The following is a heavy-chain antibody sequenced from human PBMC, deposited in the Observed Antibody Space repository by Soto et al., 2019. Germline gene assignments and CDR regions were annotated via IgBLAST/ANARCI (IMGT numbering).Heavy chain of an antibody. CDR2: ISAYNGNT. Sequence: ASVQVSCKASAYTFTRYGISWVLQAPGQGLEWMGWISAYNGNTNYAQKLQGRVTMTTDTSTSTAYMELRSLRSDDTAVYYCARAPAHRRATATSFDYWGQGTLVTVSS. CDR1: AYTFTRYG. J-gene: IGHJ4*02. D-gene: IGHD2-15*01. CDR3: ARAPAHRRATATSFDY. V-gene: IGHV1-18*04.